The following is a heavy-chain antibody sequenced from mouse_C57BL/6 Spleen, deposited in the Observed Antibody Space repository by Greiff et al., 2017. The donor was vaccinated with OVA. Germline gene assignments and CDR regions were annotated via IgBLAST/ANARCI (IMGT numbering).Heavy chain of an antibody. CDR1: GYSFTGYY. Sequence: VQLKESGPELVKPGASVKISCKASGYSFTGYYMNWVKQSPEKSLEWIGEINPSTGGTTYNQKFKAKATLTVDKSSSTAYMQLKSLTSEDSAVYYCASPYGDGAWFAYWGQGTLVTVSA. J-gene: IGHJ3*01. CDR3: ASPYGDGAWFAY. D-gene: IGHD2-13*01. CDR2: INPSTGGT. V-gene: IGHV1-42*01.